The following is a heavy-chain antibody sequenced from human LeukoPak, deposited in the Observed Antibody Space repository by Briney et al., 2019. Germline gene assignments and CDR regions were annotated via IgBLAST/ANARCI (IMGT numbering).Heavy chain of an antibody. Sequence: GGSLRLSCAASGFIFSGYYMSWVRQAPGKGLEWVSAISGSGGSTYYADSVKGRLTISRDNSKNTLYLQMNSLRAEDTAVYYCAKDPTLGGGSGWYGWYFDLWGRGTLVTVSS. CDR2: ISGSGGST. J-gene: IGHJ2*01. D-gene: IGHD6-19*01. V-gene: IGHV3-23*01. CDR3: AKDPTLGGGSGWYGWYFDL. CDR1: GFIFSGYY.